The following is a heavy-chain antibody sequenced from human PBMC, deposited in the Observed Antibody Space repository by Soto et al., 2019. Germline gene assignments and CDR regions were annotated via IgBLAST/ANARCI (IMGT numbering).Heavy chain of an antibody. V-gene: IGHV4-34*01. J-gene: IGHJ5*02. CDR2: INHSGST. CDR3: ARSGYQLLFRHWFDP. CDR1: GGSFSGYY. D-gene: IGHD2-2*01. Sequence: KPSETLSLTCAVYGGSFSGYYWSWIRQPPGKGLEWIGEINHSGSTNYNPSLKSRVTISVDTSKNQFSLKLSSVTAADTAVYYCARSGYQLLFRHWFDPWGQGTLVTVSS.